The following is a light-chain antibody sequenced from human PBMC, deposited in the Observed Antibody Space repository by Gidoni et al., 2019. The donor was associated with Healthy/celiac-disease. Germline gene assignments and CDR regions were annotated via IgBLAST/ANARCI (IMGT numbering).Light chain of an antibody. CDR3: QQYYRTPL. CDR2: WAS. Sequence: DIVITQSPDPLAVSLGERATINCKSSQSVLYSSNNKNYLAWYQQKPGQPPKLLIYWASTRESGVPDRVSGSGSGTDFTLTISSLQAEDVAVYYCQQYYRTPLFGQGTKLEIK. J-gene: IGKJ2*01. CDR1: QSVLYSSNNKNY. V-gene: IGKV4-1*01.